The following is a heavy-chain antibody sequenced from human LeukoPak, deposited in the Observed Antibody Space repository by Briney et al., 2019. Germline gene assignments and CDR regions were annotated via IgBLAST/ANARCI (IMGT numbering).Heavy chain of an antibody. CDR1: GFTFSDYY. D-gene: IGHD3-10*01. CDR3: AREAFYGSGNLHFDY. Sequence: GGSLRLSCAAFGFTFSDYYMSWIRQAPGKGLEWVSYISSSGSTIYYADSVKGRFTISRDNAKNSLYLQMNSLRAEDTAVYYCAREAFYGSGNLHFDYWGQGTLVTVSS. J-gene: IGHJ4*02. V-gene: IGHV3-11*01. CDR2: ISSSGSTI.